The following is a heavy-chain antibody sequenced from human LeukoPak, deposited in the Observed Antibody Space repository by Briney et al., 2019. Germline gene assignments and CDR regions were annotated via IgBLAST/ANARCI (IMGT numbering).Heavy chain of an antibody. D-gene: IGHD1-26*01. V-gene: IGHV1-18*01. Sequence: ASVKVSCKASGYTFTSYGISWVRQAPGQGLEWMGWISAYNGNTNYAQKLQGRVTVTTDTSTSTAYMELRSLRSDDTAVYYCARVRYSGSYFDYWGQGTLVTVSS. CDR1: GYTFTSYG. J-gene: IGHJ4*02. CDR3: ARVRYSGSYFDY. CDR2: ISAYNGNT.